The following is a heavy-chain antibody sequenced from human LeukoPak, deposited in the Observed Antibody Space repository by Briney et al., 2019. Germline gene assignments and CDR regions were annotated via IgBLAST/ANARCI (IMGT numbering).Heavy chain of an antibody. CDR3: ARQNHYYYHMDV. V-gene: IGHV5-51*01. CDR2: IHPEDSYT. CDR1: GYVFIRHW. Sequence: GESLKISCKASGYVFIRHWIGWVRQVPGKGLEWMGVIHPEDSYTRYNPAFHGQVTLSVDETTSTAYLQLSSLKASDTAIYYCARQNHYYYHMDVWGRGTTVTVSS. J-gene: IGHJ6*03.